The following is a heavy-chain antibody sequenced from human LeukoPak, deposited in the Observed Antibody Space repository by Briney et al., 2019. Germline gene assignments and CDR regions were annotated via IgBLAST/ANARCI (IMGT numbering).Heavy chain of an antibody. CDR1: GGSFSGYY. J-gene: IGHJ4*02. CDR2: INHSGST. Sequence: PSETLSLTCAVYGGSFSGYYWSWIRQPPGKGLEWIGEINHSGSTNYNPSLKSRVTISVDTSKNQFSLKLSSVTAADTAVYYCARGPPGIAVAGYFDYWGQGTLVTVSS. CDR3: ARGPPGIAVAGYFDY. V-gene: IGHV4-34*01. D-gene: IGHD6-19*01.